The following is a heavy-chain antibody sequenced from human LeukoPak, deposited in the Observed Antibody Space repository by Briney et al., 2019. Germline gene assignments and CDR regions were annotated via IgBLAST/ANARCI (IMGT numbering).Heavy chain of an antibody. D-gene: IGHD6-13*01. CDR1: GFTVSDHY. CDR3: AKESYSSSWY. CDR2: MYSGGSI. V-gene: IGHV3-53*01. Sequence: PGGSLRLSCAASGFTVSDHYMNWVRQAPGKGLEWVSVMYSGGSIYYADSVKGRFTISRDNSKNTLYLQMDSLRADDTAVYYCAKESYSSSWYWGQGTLVTVSS. J-gene: IGHJ4*02.